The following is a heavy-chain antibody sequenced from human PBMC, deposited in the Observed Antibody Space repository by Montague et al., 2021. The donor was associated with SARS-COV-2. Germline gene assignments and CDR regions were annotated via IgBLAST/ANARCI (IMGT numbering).Heavy chain of an antibody. Sequence: SETLSLTCAVYGGPFSDYYWSWIRQPPGKGLEWIGEINHSGSTNYNPSLRSRVTISVDTSKNQFSLKLSAVTAADTAVYYCARGAPTISMILVVMTGAGWYLDLWGRGTLVTVSS. CDR3: ARGAPTISMILVVMTGAGWYLDL. J-gene: IGHJ2*01. CDR1: GGPFSDYY. CDR2: INHSGST. V-gene: IGHV4-34*01. D-gene: IGHD3-22*01.